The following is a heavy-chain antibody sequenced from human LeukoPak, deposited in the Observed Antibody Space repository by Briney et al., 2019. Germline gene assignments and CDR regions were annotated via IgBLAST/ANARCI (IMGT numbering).Heavy chain of an antibody. J-gene: IGHJ5*02. CDR3: ATHPYQLLWLPWLAP. V-gene: IGHV4-39*01. D-gene: IGHD2-2*01. CDR1: GGSISSTSYY. Sequence: SETLSLICTVSGGSISSTSYYWGWIRQPPGKGLEWIGSIYYRGSTYYNPSLKSRVTISVDTSKNQFSLKLSSVTAADTAVYYCATHPYQLLWLPWLAPGAEETLVT. CDR2: IYYRGST.